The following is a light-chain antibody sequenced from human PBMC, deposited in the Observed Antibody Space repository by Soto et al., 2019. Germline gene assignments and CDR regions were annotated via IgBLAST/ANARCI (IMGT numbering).Light chain of an antibody. V-gene: IGKV2-30*01. J-gene: IGKJ1*01. Sequence: VVMTQSALSLPVTLGQPASISCRSSQSLAYSDGNTYMNWLQQRPGQSPRRLIYKVSNRDYGVPDRFIGSGSGTDFTRKISRVEARDVGAYYCMQGTHWPRTVGQGTKVEIQ. CDR2: KVS. CDR1: QSLAYSDGNTY. CDR3: MQGTHWPRT.